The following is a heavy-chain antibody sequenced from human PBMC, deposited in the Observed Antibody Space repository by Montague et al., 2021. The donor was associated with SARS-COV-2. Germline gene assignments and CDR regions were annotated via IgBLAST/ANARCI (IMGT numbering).Heavy chain of an antibody. J-gene: IGHJ5*02. D-gene: IGHD3-10*01. CDR1: GGSVSSESHH. V-gene: IGHV4-61*09. Sequence: TLSLTCTVSGGSVSSESHHWSWIRQPAGKGLEWIGQLATSGSTNYNPSLKSRATISIDTSKNQFSLRLTSVTAADTAMYYCGTLTVGGSGRGSWGRGTLVTVSS. CDR2: LATSGST. CDR3: GTLTVGGSGRGS.